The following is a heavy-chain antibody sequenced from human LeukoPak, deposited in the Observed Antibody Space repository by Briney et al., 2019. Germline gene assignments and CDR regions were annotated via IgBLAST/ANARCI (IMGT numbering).Heavy chain of an antibody. D-gene: IGHD3-10*01. Sequence: PGGSLRLSCAACGFTFSSYEMNWVRPAPGKGLGGGSHIGSSECTMFYVDSVKGRFTTSRDKAKSSLYLQMNSLRAEDTAVYFCARDPYNTILYRLAHWGQGTLVTVSS. CDR3: ARDPYNTILYRLAH. CDR1: GFTFSSYE. CDR2: IGSSECTM. J-gene: IGHJ4*02. V-gene: IGHV3-48*03.